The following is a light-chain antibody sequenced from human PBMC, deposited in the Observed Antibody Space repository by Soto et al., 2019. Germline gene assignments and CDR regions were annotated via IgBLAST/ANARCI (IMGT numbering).Light chain of an antibody. CDR1: SGV. CDR2: EVT. V-gene: IGLV2-8*01. CDR3: SSYSGSNIFVV. Sequence: QSALTQPPSASGSPGQSVTISCTGTSGVSWYQQHPGKAPKLLIYEVTKRPSGVPDRFSSSKSGNTASLTVSGLQAEDEADYYCSSYSGSNIFVVFGGGTKVTVL. J-gene: IGLJ2*01.